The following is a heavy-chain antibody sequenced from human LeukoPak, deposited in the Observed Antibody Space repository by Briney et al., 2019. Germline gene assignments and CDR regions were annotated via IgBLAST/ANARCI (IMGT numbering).Heavy chain of an antibody. V-gene: IGHV1-18*04. J-gene: IGHJ4*02. CDR3: ARTSGVGVFYPF. Sequence: ASVKVSCKASGYTFTSYYMHWVRQAPGQGLEWMGWINAGNGNTNYVQSLQGRVTVTTDTSTSTAYMELRSLRSDDTALYYCARTSGVGVFYPFWGQGTLLTVSS. CDR1: GYTFTSYY. CDR2: INAGNGNT. D-gene: IGHD1-26*01.